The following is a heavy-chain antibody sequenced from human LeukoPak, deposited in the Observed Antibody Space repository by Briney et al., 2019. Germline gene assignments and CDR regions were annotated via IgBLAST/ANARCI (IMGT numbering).Heavy chain of an antibody. Sequence: GGSLRLSCAASGFTFSSYEMNWVRQAPGKGLEWVSYITTSGSTIYYADSVKGRFTISRDNAKNSLSLQMNGLRAEDTAVYYCARAEGASLYWGQGTLVTVSS. CDR2: ITTSGSTI. CDR3: ARAEGASLY. D-gene: IGHD1-26*01. J-gene: IGHJ4*02. CDR1: GFTFSSYE. V-gene: IGHV3-48*03.